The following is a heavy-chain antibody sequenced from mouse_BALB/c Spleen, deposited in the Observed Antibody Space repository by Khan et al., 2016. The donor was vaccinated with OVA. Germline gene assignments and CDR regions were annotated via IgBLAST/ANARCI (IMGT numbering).Heavy chain of an antibody. CDR1: GYTFTDYY. D-gene: IGHD1-2*01. Sequence: QVQLQQSGAELARPGASVKLSCKASGYTFTDYYINWVKQRTGQGLEWIGEISPGSGDTYYNEKFKGKATLTADTSSSTAYMQLNSLTSEASAVYVCARRNYFGYTFADWGQGTMVTVSA. J-gene: IGHJ3*01. V-gene: IGHV1-77*01. CDR2: ISPGSGDT. CDR3: ARRNYFGYTFAD.